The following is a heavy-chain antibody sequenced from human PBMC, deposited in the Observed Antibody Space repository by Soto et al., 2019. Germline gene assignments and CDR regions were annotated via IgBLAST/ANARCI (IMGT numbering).Heavy chain of an antibody. V-gene: IGHV1-18*01. Sequence: ASVKVSCKASGYTFSSYSISWVRQAPGQGLEWMGWISANNGNTNYAQKVQGRVTMTTDTSTSTAYMELRSLRSDDTAMYYCARGGPGAPFDYWGQGTPVTVSS. CDR3: ARGGPGAPFDY. CDR2: ISANNGNT. J-gene: IGHJ4*02. D-gene: IGHD1-26*01. CDR1: GYTFSSYS.